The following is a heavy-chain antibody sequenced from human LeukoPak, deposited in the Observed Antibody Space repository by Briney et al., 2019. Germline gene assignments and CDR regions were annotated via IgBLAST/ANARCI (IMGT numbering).Heavy chain of an antibody. CDR3: ARGYDVSGFGYDHHMDV. CDR1: GFSFGNYA. Sequence: GGSLRLSCEVSGFSFGNYAIHWVRQAPGKGLEYVSAISSNGGNKYYANSVKGRFTISRDNSKHTLYLQMGSLRVEDMAVYYCARGYDVSGFGYDHHMDVWGKGTTVTVSS. V-gene: IGHV3-64*01. J-gene: IGHJ6*03. D-gene: IGHD3-22*01. CDR2: ISSNGGNK.